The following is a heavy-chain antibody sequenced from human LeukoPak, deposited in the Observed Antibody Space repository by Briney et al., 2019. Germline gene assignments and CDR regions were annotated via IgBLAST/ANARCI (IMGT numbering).Heavy chain of an antibody. CDR2: IKQDGSER. Sequence: GGSLRLSCAASGSTFSNFWMSWVRQAPGKGLEWVASIKQDGSERYYVDSVKGRFTISRDNAKNSLFLQMNSLRAEDTAVYYCARDPLAGLYAFDVWGQGTMVIVSS. CDR3: ARDPLAGLYAFDV. V-gene: IGHV3-7*01. CDR1: GSTFSNFW. J-gene: IGHJ3*01. D-gene: IGHD6-19*01.